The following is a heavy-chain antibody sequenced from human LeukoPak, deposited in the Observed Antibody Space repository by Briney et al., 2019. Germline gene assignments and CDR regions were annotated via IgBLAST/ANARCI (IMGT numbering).Heavy chain of an antibody. V-gene: IGHV5-51*01. J-gene: IGHJ3*02. D-gene: IGHD3-22*01. Sequence: GESLKISCKGSGYSFTSYWIGWVRQMPGKGLEWMGIIYPGDSDTRYSPSFQGQVTISADKSISTAYLQWSSLKASDTAMYYCATVVVITHDAFDIWGQGTMVTVSS. CDR1: GYSFTSYW. CDR2: IYPGDSDT. CDR3: ATVVVITHDAFDI.